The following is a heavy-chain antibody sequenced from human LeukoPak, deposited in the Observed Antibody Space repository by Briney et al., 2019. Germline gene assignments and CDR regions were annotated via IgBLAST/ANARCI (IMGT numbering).Heavy chain of an antibody. V-gene: IGHV3-73*01. J-gene: IGHJ3*02. CDR2: IRSKANSYAT. D-gene: IGHD3-10*01. CDR3: TRQEYYYGSGSYWSGAFDI. CDR1: GFTFSGSA. Sequence: GGSLRLSCAASGFTFSGSAMHWVRQASGKGLEWVGRIRSKANSYATAYAASVKGRFTISRGDSKNTAYLQMNSLKTEDTAVYYCTRQEYYYGSGSYWSGAFDIWGQGTMVTVSS.